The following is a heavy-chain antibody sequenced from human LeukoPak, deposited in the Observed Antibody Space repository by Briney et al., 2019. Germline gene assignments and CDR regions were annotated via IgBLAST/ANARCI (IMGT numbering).Heavy chain of an antibody. J-gene: IGHJ4*02. D-gene: IGHD3-22*01. V-gene: IGHV4-39*07. Sequence: SETLSLTCTVSGGSISSSSYYWGWIRQPPGKGLERIGSIYYSGSTYYNPSLKSRVTISVDTSKNQFSMKLSTVTAADTAVYYCARDIRHSSGYLDYWGQGTLVTVSS. CDR3: ARDIRHSSGYLDY. CDR2: IYYSGST. CDR1: GGSISSSSYY.